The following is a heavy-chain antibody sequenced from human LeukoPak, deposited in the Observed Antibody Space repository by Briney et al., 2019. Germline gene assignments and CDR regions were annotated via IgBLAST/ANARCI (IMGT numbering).Heavy chain of an antibody. J-gene: IGHJ3*02. CDR1: GFTFSSYG. CDR2: IRYDGSNK. Sequence: GGSLRLSCAASGFTFSSYGMHWVRQAPGKGLEWVAFIRYDGSNKYYADSVKGRFTISRDNSKNTLYLQMNSLRAEDTAVYYCAKDLTTVTPQQIWGQGTTVTVSS. CDR3: AKDLTTVTPQQI. V-gene: IGHV3-30*02. D-gene: IGHD4-17*01.